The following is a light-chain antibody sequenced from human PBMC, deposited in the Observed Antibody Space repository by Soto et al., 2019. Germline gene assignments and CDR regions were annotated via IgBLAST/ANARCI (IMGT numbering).Light chain of an antibody. CDR2: DAS. CDR3: QQRRYWPVT. Sequence: EIVLTQSPAILSMSPGERATLSCRASQSVSSYFAWYQQKPGHAARLLIYDASNRATGVPASFSGSGSGTDSPPTISSLEAEDFAVYYCQQRRYWPVTFGQGTKVEIK. V-gene: IGKV3-11*01. CDR1: QSVSSY. J-gene: IGKJ1*01.